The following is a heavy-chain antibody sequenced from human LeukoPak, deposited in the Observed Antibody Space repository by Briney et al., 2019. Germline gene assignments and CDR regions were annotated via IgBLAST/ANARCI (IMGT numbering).Heavy chain of an antibody. Sequence: ASVKVSCKASGYSFSSYDINWVRQAPGQGLEWMGWMNPNSGNTGYAQKFQGRVTMTRNTSIKTAHMEVSSLTSEDTALYYCARVTRYLYGMDVWGQGTTVIVSS. CDR2: MNPNSGNT. J-gene: IGHJ6*02. V-gene: IGHV1-8*01. CDR3: ARVTRYLYGMDV. CDR1: GYSFSSYD.